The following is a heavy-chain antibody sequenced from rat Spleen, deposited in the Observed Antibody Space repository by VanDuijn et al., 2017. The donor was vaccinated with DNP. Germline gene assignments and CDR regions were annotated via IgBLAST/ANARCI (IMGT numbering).Heavy chain of an antibody. CDR3: AREGDYSSYNWYFDF. D-gene: IGHD1-2*01. J-gene: IGHJ1*01. Sequence: EVQLVESGGGLVQPGRSLKLSCAASGFTFSDYYMAWVRQAPTKGLEWVASLSPSGGSTYYRDSVKGRFTVSRDNAKSSLYLQMDSLRSEDTATYYCAREGDYSSYNWYFDFWGPGTMVTVSS. CDR2: LSPSGGST. CDR1: GFTFSDYY. V-gene: IGHV5-20*01.